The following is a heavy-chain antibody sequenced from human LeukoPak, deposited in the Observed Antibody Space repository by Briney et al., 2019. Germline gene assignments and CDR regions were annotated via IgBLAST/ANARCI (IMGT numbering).Heavy chain of an antibody. CDR1: GGSISSFY. V-gene: IGHV4-59*01. D-gene: IGHD2/OR15-2a*01. Sequence: SETLSLTCTVSGGSISSFYWSWIRQPQGKGLEWIGYISYSGSTNYNPSLKSRVTISVDTSKNQFSLKVSSVTAADTAVYYCARSRVITPPYNFDYWGQGTLVTVSS. CDR3: ARSRVITPPYNFDY. CDR2: ISYSGST. J-gene: IGHJ4*02.